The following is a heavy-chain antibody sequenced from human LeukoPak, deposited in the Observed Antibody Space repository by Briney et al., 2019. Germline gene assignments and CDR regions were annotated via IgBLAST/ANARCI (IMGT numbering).Heavy chain of an antibody. D-gene: IGHD6-19*01. CDR2: ISYDGSIK. CDR3: AKDRVAVAVPYYFDY. CDR1: GFTFSSYG. Sequence: GGSLRLSCAASGFTFSSYGMHWVRQAPGKGLEWVAVISYDGSIKYYADSVKGRFTISRDNSKNTLYLQINSLRTDDTAVYYCAKDRVAVAVPYYFDYWGQGTLVTVSS. V-gene: IGHV3-30*18. J-gene: IGHJ4*02.